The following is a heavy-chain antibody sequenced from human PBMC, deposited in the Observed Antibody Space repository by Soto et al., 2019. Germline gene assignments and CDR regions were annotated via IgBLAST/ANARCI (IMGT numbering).Heavy chain of an antibody. CDR1: GYTFTGYY. J-gene: IGHJ6*02. Sequence: ASVKVSCKASGYTFTGYYMHWVRQAPGQGLEWMGWINPNSGGTNYAQKFQGWVTMTRDTSISTAYMELSRLRSDDTAVYYCARGEDTAMVQAYYYYYGMDVWGQGTTVTVSS. V-gene: IGHV1-2*04. CDR2: INPNSGGT. D-gene: IGHD5-18*01. CDR3: ARGEDTAMVQAYYYYYGMDV.